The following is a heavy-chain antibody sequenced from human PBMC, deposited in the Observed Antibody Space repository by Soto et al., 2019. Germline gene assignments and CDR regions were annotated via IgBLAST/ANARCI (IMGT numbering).Heavy chain of an antibody. V-gene: IGHV3-23*01. D-gene: IGHD5-12*01. J-gene: IGHJ4*02. CDR1: GFTFSSYS. CDR2: ICGSGGST. CDR3: AKVQCSGYEFSLQFDS. Sequence: EVQLLESGGGLVQPGGSLRLSCAASGFTFSSYSMTWVRQAPGKGLEWVSGICGSGGSTYYADSVKGWFTISRDNYKNPFYLQMNSLRADDTAVYYCAKVQCSGYEFSLQFDSGGQGTLVTVSS.